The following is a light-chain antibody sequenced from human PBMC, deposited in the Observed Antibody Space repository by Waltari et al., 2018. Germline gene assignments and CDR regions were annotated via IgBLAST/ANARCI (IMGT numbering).Light chain of an antibody. CDR1: SADIGRYNL. CDR2: EVT. J-gene: IGLJ3*02. Sequence: QSALTQPASVSGSPGQSITIPCSGTSADIGRYNLVAWYQQVPGNAPKLVIYEVTERHAGVCNRFSGSTSGNTASLTMSGLQTEYEADYSCSSFESSRTWLFGGGTKLTVL. V-gene: IGLV2-23*02. CDR3: SSFESSRTWL.